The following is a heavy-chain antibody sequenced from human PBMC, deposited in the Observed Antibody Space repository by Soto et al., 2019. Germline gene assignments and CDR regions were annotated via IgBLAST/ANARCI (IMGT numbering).Heavy chain of an antibody. J-gene: IGHJ6*02. Sequence: ASVKVSCKASGYTFTSYYMHWVRQAPGQGLEWMGIINPSGGSTSYAQKFQGRVTMTRDTSTSTVYMELSSLRSEDTAVYYCASGTSGRGIQLRNYYYYYGMDVWGQGTTVTVSS. CDR3: ASGTSGRGIQLRNYYYYYGMDV. CDR1: GYTFTSYY. V-gene: IGHV1-46*01. CDR2: INPSGGST. D-gene: IGHD5-18*01.